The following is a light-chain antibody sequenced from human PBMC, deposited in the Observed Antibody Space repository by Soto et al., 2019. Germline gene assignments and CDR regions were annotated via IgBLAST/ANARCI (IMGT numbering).Light chain of an antibody. CDR1: QSISSW. V-gene: IGKV1-5*03. J-gene: IGKJ1*01. CDR2: KAS. CDR3: QHYNTYPWT. Sequence: DIQMTQSPSILSASVGDRVTITCRASQSISSWLAWYQQKPGKAPNLLIHKASHLESGVPSRFSGSGYGTEFTITISSLQPGDFATYYCQHYNTYPWTFGQGTKVEIK.